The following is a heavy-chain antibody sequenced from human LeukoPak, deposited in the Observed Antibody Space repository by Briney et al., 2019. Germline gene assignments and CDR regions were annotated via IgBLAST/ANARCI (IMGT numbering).Heavy chain of an antibody. D-gene: IGHD1-1*01. Sequence: SETLSLTCAVYGGSFSGYYWSWIRQPLGKGLEWIGEINHSGSTNYNPSLKSRVTISVDTCKNQFSLNLGSVTAAATAVYYCARDRKIGMPFFAFDPWGQGTLVTVSS. CDR1: GGSFSGYY. V-gene: IGHV4-34*01. CDR2: INHSGST. J-gene: IGHJ5*02. CDR3: ARDRKIGMPFFAFDP.